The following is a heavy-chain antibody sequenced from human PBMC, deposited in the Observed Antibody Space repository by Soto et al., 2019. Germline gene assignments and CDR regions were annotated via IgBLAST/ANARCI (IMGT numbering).Heavy chain of an antibody. CDR1: SGSISSTNW. Sequence: QVQLQESGPGLVKPSGTLSLTCAVSSGSISSTNWWSWVRQPPGKGLEWIGEIYHSGSINYNPSLESRVSISVDKSMNQFSLNLSSVTAADTAVYYCARYCSSSSCYGRAFAVWGQGTMVTVSS. CDR3: ARYCSSSSCYGRAFAV. J-gene: IGHJ3*01. V-gene: IGHV4-4*02. CDR2: IYHSGSI. D-gene: IGHD2-2*01.